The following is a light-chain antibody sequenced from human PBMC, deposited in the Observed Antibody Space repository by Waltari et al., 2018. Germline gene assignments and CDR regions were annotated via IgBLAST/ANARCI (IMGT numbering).Light chain of an antibody. CDR3: QKSSSTPPWT. Sequence: DIQMTQSPSSLSASVGDGVTITCRASQSISIYLNWYQQKPGKAPKLLIYAASTLQSGVPSKFSGRGSGTEFTLTISSLQSEDFATYYCQKSSSTPPWTFGQGTKVEIK. CDR2: AAS. CDR1: QSISIY. J-gene: IGKJ1*01. V-gene: IGKV1-39*01.